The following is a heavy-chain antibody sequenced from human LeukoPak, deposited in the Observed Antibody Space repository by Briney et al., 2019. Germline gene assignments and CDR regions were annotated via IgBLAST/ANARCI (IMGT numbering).Heavy chain of an antibody. CDR2: IYYSGST. V-gene: IGHV4-59*01. Sequence: SETLSLTCTVSGGSISSYYWSWIRQPPGKGLEWIGYIYYSGSTNYNPSLKSRVTISVDTSKNQFSLKLSSVTAADTAVYYCARVNYDSSGYPLPYWYFDLWGRGTLVTVSS. CDR3: ARVNYDSSGYPLPYWYFDL. J-gene: IGHJ2*01. CDR1: GGSISSYY. D-gene: IGHD3-22*01.